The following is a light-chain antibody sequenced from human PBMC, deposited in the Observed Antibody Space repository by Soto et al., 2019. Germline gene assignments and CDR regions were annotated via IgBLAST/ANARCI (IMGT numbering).Light chain of an antibody. J-gene: IGKJ5*01. CDR3: QQLNSYFSIT. CDR2: AAS. CDR1: QGISSY. Sequence: DIQLTQSPSFLSASVGDRVTITCRASQGISSYLAWYQQKPGKAPKLLIYAASTLQSGVPSRFSGIVSGTDFTLTIRSLQPEDFANYYGQQLNSYFSITFGQGTRLDIK. V-gene: IGKV1-9*01.